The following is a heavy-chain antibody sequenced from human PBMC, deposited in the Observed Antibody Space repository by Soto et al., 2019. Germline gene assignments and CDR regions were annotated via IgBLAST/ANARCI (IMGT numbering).Heavy chain of an antibody. CDR3: EKDRGLWFGEFGNWFDP. J-gene: IGHJ5*02. D-gene: IGHD3-10*01. CDR1: GFTFSSYA. CDR2: ISGSGGST. Sequence: GGSLRLSCAASGFTFSSYAMSWVRQAPGKGLEWVSAISGSGGSTYYADSVKGRFTISRDNSKNTLYLQMNSLRAEDTDVYYCEKDRGLWFGEFGNWFDPWGQGILVTVS. V-gene: IGHV3-23*01.